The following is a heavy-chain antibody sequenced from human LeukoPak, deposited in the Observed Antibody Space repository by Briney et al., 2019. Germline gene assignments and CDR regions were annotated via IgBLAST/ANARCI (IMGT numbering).Heavy chain of an antibody. CDR3: ARVTVATIGDY. CDR1: GFTFSSYA. CDR2: ISSSGSTI. J-gene: IGHJ4*02. Sequence: GGSLRLSCAASGFTFSSYAMSWVRQAPGKGLEWVSYISSSGSTIYYADSVKGRFTISRDNAKSSLYLQMNSLRAEDTAVYYCARVTVATIGDYWGQGTLVTVSS. V-gene: IGHV3-48*03. D-gene: IGHD5-12*01.